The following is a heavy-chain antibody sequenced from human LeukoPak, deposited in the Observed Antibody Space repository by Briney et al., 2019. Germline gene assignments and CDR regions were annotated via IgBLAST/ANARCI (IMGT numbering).Heavy chain of an antibody. CDR2: INPKDAIK. J-gene: IGHJ4*02. CDR3: ARDHLGSFEY. D-gene: IGHD1-26*01. CDR1: GYTFTSYY. V-gene: IGHV1-46*01. Sequence: ASVKLSCKASGYTFTSYYIHWVRQAPGQGLEWRRIINPKDAIKTYTQKFQGRVTMIRDTSTRTVCREVSRLLSDDTAVHYCARDHLGSFEYWGEGTLVTVSS.